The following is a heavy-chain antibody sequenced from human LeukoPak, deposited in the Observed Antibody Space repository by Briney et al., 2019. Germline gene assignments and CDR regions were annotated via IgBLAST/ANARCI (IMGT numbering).Heavy chain of an antibody. CDR2: IYYSGST. Sequence: SETLSLTCTVSGGSISSYYWSWIRQPPGKGLEWIGYIYYSGSTNYNPSLKSRVTISVDTSKNQFSLKLSSVTAADTAVYYCARQGEGDGDCSTWFDPWGQGTLVTVSS. V-gene: IGHV4-59*08. CDR1: GGSISSYY. CDR3: ARQGEGDGDCSTWFDP. D-gene: IGHD2-21*02. J-gene: IGHJ5*02.